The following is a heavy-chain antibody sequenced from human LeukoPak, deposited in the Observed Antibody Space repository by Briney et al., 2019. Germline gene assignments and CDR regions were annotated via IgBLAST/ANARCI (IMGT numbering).Heavy chain of an antibody. J-gene: IGHJ4*02. CDR3: AKQHNRPAVGTHFDY. CDR1: RFTFNTYA. V-gene: IGHV3-23*01. D-gene: IGHD2-2*01. CDR2: ISGSGGST. Sequence: GGSLRISCAASRFTFNTYAMSWVRQAPGKGLEWVSVISGSGGSTYQADSVKGRFTISRDNSKSTLYLQMNSLRAEDTAVYYCAKQHNRPAVGTHFDYWGQGTLVTVSS.